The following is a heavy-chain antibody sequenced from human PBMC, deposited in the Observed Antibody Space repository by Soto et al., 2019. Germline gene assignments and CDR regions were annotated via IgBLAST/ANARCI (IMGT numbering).Heavy chain of an antibody. CDR1: GGTFSSYA. CDR2: IIPIFGTA. V-gene: IGHV1-69*13. J-gene: IGHJ3*02. D-gene: IGHD3-22*01. CDR3: ARKLYYYDSSGYYLNDAFDI. Sequence: ASVKVSCKASGGTFSSYAISWVRQAPGQGLEWMGGIIPIFGTANYAQKFQGRVTITADESTSTAYMELSSLRSEDTAVYYCARKLYYYDSSGYYLNDAFDIWAQGTMATVSS.